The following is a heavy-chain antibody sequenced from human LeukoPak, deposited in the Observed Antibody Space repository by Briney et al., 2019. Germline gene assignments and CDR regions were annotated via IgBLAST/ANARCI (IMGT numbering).Heavy chain of an antibody. CDR2: INHSGST. CDR3: ASLPGIAAAGTPTHFDY. V-gene: IGHV4-34*01. CDR1: GGSFSGYY. D-gene: IGHD6-13*01. J-gene: IGHJ4*02. Sequence: SETLSLTCAVYGGSFSGYYWSWIRQPPGKGLEWIGEINHSGSTNYSPSLKSRVTISVDTSKNQFSLKLSSVTAADTAVYYCASLPGIAAAGTPTHFDYWGQGTLVTVSS.